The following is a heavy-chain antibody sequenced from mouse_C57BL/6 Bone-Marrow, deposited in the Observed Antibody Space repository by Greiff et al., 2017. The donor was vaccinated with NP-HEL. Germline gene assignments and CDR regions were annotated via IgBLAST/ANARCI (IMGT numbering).Heavy chain of an antibody. CDR2: ILPGSGNT. CDR3: ARDYYGRSYFDY. CDR1: GYTFTGNW. D-gene: IGHD1-1*01. V-gene: IGHV1-9*01. J-gene: IGHJ2*01. Sequence: VQLVESGAELMKPGASVKLSCKATGYTFTGNWIEWVKQRPGHGLEWIGEILPGSGNTYYNERFKGKATFTADTSSNTAYMQLSSLTTEDSAIYYCARDYYGRSYFDYWGQGTTLTVSS.